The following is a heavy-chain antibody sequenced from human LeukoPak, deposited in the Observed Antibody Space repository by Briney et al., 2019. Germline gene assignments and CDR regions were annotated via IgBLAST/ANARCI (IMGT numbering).Heavy chain of an antibody. Sequence: GGSLRLSCAASGFTFSNYAMNWVRQAPGKGLEWVSAISGSGSSTYNADSVKGRFTISRDTSKNTLYLQMNSLRVEDTAVYYCAKVGGSGYSYYFDYWGQGTLVTVSS. D-gene: IGHD3-22*01. CDR3: AKVGGSGYSYYFDY. CDR2: ISGSGSST. CDR1: GFTFSNYA. J-gene: IGHJ4*02. V-gene: IGHV3-23*01.